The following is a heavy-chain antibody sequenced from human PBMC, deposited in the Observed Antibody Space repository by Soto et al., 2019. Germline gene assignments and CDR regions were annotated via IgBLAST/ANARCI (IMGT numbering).Heavy chain of an antibody. D-gene: IGHD6-25*01. J-gene: IGHJ6*02. Sequence: ASVKVSCKASGYTFTIYGISWVRQSPGQGLEWMGWISAYNGNTNYAQKLQGRVTMTTDTSTSTAYMELRSLRSDDTAVYYCARDHSGLDYYGMDVWGQGTTVTVSS. V-gene: IGHV1-18*01. CDR1: GYTFTIYG. CDR2: ISAYNGNT. CDR3: ARDHSGLDYYGMDV.